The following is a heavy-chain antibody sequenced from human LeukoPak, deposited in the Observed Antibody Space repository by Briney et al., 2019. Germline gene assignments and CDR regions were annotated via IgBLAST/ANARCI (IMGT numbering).Heavy chain of an antibody. CDR1: GYTFTSYY. D-gene: IGHD6-13*01. CDR2: INPSGGST. CDR3: AREWGAAAAGEDYYYGMDV. Sequence: ASVTVSCTASGYTFTSYYMHWVRQAPGQGLEWMGIINPSGGSTSYAQKFQGRVTMTRDTSTSTVYMELSSLRSEDTAVYYCAREWGAAAAGEDYYYGMDVWGQGTTVTVSS. V-gene: IGHV1-46*01. J-gene: IGHJ6*02.